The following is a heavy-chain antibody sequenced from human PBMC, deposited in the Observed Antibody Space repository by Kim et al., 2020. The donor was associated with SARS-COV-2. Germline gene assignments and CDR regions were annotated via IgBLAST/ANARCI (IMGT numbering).Heavy chain of an antibody. Sequence: VKGRFTISRDNSKNTLYLQMNSLRAEDTAVYYCARVMGGSGWYYYYGMDVWGQGTTVTVSS. D-gene: IGHD3-10*01. J-gene: IGHJ6*02. V-gene: IGHV3-53*01. CDR3: ARVMGGSGWYYYYGMDV.